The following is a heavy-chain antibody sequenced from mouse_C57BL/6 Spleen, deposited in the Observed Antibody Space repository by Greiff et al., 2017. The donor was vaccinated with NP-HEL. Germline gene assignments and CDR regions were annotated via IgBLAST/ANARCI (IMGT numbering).Heavy chain of an antibody. J-gene: IGHJ4*01. V-gene: IGHV1-19*01. CDR3: AKAYLLLRYYAMDY. CDR2: INPYNGGT. CDR1: GYTFTDYY. Sequence: VQLQQSGPVLVKPGASVKMSCKASGYTFTDYYMNWVKQSHGKSLEWIGVINPYNGGTSYNQKFKGKATLTVDKSSSTAYMELNSLTSEDSAVYYCAKAYLLLRYYAMDYWGQGTSVTVSS. D-gene: IGHD1-1*01.